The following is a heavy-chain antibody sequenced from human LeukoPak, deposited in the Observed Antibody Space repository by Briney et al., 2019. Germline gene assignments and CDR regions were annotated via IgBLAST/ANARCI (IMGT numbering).Heavy chain of an antibody. J-gene: IGHJ4*02. D-gene: IGHD3-10*01. Sequence: GRSLRLSSAASGFTFSSYDMHWVRQAPGKGLEWVAVIWYDGNNKYYADSVKGRFTISRDNSKNTLYLQMNSLRAEDTAVYYCAKIMVAYAGVDYWGQGTLVTVSS. CDR3: AKIMVAYAGVDY. V-gene: IGHV3-33*06. CDR2: IWYDGNNK. CDR1: GFTFSSYD.